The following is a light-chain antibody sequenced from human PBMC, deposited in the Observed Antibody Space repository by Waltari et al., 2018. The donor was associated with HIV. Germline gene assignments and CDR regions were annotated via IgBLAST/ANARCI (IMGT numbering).Light chain of an antibody. V-gene: IGLV2-11*01. J-gene: IGLJ1*01. CDR2: DVS. CDR1: SSDVGDSTY. Sequence: QSALTQPRSVSGSPGQSVTISCTGTSSDVGDSTYVSWYRQTPGKVPKLMIYDVSKRPSGVPDRFSGSRSGNTASLTISGLQAEDEADYFCCSYAGNYSYVFGSGSRVTVL. CDR3: CSYAGNYSYV.